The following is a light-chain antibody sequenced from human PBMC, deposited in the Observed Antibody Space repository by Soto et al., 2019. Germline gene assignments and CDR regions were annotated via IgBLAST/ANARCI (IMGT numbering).Light chain of an antibody. CDR2: AAS. CDR1: QGISSY. CDR3: QQLNSYPST. Sequence: DIQLTQSPSFLSASVGDRVTITCRASQGISSYLAWYQQKPGKAPKLLIYAASTLQSGVPSRFSGSGSGTEFTLTISSLQPLDFATYSCQQLNSYPSTFGQGTRRDI. J-gene: IGKJ5*01. V-gene: IGKV1-9*01.